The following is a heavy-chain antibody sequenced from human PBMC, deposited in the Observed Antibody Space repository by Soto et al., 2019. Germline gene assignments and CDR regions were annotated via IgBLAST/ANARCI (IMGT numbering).Heavy chain of an antibody. CDR2: IKSKTDGGTT. Sequence: GGSLRLSCAASVFTFSNAWMSLVRQSPGKGLEWVGRIKSKTDGGTTDYAAPVKGRFTISRDDSKNTMYLQMNSLKTEDTAVYYCTTGRNSGWYPLEVWGQGTTVTVSS. V-gene: IGHV3-15*01. CDR3: TTGRNSGWYPLEV. D-gene: IGHD6-19*01. CDR1: VFTFSNAW. J-gene: IGHJ6*02.